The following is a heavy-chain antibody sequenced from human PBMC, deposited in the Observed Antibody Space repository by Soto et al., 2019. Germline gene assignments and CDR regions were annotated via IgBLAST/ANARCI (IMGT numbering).Heavy chain of an antibody. CDR3: ARGRYSSSPDFDY. V-gene: IGHV4-59*02. J-gene: IGHJ4*02. D-gene: IGHD3-22*01. CDR1: GASVSSYY. CDR2: IYYNGDT. Sequence: SETLSLTCAVSGASVSSYYWSGIRQPPGKGLEWIGYIYYNGDTKYNPSLKSRVTISLDTSKNHFSLKLNSVTAADTAEYFCARGRYSSSPDFDYWGQGTLVAVSS.